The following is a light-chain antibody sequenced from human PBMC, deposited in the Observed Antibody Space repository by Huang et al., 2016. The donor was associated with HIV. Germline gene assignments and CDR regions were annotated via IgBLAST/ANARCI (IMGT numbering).Light chain of an antibody. Sequence: DIQMTPSPSTLSASVGDRVTITCRASQSISSWLAWYQQKPGKAPKLLIYDASSLESGVPPRFSGSGSGTEFTLTINSLQPDNFATYYCQQYNTYPYTFGQGTKLEIK. CDR3: QQYNTYPYT. J-gene: IGKJ2*01. V-gene: IGKV1-5*01. CDR1: QSISSW. CDR2: DAS.